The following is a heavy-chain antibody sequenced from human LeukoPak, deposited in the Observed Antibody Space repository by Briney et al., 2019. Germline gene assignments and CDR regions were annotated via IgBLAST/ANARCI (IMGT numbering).Heavy chain of an antibody. V-gene: IGHV4-34*01. D-gene: IGHD3-9*01. J-gene: IGHJ1*01. CDR2: INHSGST. Sequence: PSETLSLTCAVYGGSFSGYYWSWIRQPPGKGLEWVGEINHSGSTNYNPSLKSRVTISVDTSKNQFSLKLSSVTAANTAVYYCASFQTYYDILTGYYMRAEYFQHWGQGTLVTVSS. CDR1: GGSFSGYY. CDR3: ASFQTYYDILTGYYMRAEYFQH.